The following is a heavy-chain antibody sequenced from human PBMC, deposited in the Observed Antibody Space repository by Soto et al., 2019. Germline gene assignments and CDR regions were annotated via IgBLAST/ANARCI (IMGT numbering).Heavy chain of an antibody. Sequence: QVQLVQSGAEVKKPGASVKVSCKASGYTFTSYGISWVRQAPGQGLEWMGWISAYNGNTNYAQKLQGRVTMTTDTSTSTPYMELRILRSDATAVYYCARNDDYVYYTSSRWFYYWGQRTLVTVSS. D-gene: IGHD4-17*01. CDR2: ISAYNGNT. V-gene: IGHV1-18*01. CDR3: ARNDDYVYYTSSRWFYY. CDR1: GYTFTSYG. J-gene: IGHJ4*02.